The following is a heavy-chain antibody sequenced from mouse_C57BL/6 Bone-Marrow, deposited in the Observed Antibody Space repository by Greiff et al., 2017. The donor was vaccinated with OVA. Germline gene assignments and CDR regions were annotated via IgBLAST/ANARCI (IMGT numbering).Heavy chain of an antibody. J-gene: IGHJ3*01. CDR3: ARGPLLRGTY. CDR1: GYTFTDYN. Sequence: DVQLQESGPELVKPGASVKMSCKASGYTFTDYNMHWVKQSHGKSLEWIGYINPNNGGTSYNQKFKGKATLTVNKSSSTAYMELRSLTSEDSAVYYCARGPLLRGTYWGQGTLVTVSA. CDR2: INPNNGGT. D-gene: IGHD1-1*01. V-gene: IGHV1-22*01.